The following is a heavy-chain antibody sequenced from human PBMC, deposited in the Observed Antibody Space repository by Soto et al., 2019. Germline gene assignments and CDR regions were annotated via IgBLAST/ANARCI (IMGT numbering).Heavy chain of an antibody. J-gene: IGHJ6*02. D-gene: IGHD3-10*01. CDR3: ARVRARGGMDV. Sequence: QVQLVQSGAEVKKPGASVKVSCKASGYTFTSYDIDWVRQATGQGLEWRVWMNPNSGNTGYAQKFQXXVTMTRNTSISTAYMELSSLRSEDTAVYYCARVRARGGMDVWGQGTTVTVSS. V-gene: IGHV1-8*01. CDR2: MNPNSGNT. CDR1: GYTFTSYD.